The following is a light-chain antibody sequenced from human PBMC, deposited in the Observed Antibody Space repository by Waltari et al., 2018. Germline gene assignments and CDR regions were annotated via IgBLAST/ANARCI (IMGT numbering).Light chain of an antibody. Sequence: EIVLTQSPATLSLSPGERATLSCRASQSVSSYLAWYQQKPGQAPRLLIYDASNRATGIPARFSGSGSGTDFTLTISSLEPEDFAVYYCQQRSNWQWYTFGQGTKLEIK. CDR3: QQRSNWQWYT. CDR2: DAS. V-gene: IGKV3-11*01. CDR1: QSVSSY. J-gene: IGKJ2*01.